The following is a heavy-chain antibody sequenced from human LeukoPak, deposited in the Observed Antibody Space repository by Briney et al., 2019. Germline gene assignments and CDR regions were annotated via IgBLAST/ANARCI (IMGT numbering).Heavy chain of an antibody. D-gene: IGHD3/OR15-3a*01. CDR1: GGSISSGSYY. CDR3: ARDGGTGGPFDY. Sequence: PSQTLSLTCTVSGGSISSGSYYWRWLRQPAGKGLEWVGRIYTSGSTNYNPSLKSPVTISVDTSKNQFSLKLSSVTAADTAVYYCARDGGTGGPFDYWGQGTLVTVSS. CDR2: IYTSGST. J-gene: IGHJ4*02. V-gene: IGHV4-61*02.